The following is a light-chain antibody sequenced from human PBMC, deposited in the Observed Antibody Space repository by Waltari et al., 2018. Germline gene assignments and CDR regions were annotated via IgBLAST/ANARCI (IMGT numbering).Light chain of an antibody. CDR3: QQRSNWPIT. V-gene: IGKV3-11*01. J-gene: IGKJ5*01. CDR1: QSVSSY. CDR2: DAS. Sequence: EIVLTQSPATLSLSPGARATVSCRASQSVSSYLAWYQQKPGQAPRLLIYDASKRATGIPARFSGSGSGTDFTLTISSLEPEDFAVYYCQQRSNWPITFGQGTRLEIK.